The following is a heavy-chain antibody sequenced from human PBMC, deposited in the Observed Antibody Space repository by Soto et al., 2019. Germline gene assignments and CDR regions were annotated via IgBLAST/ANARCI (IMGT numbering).Heavy chain of an antibody. Sequence: EVQLLESGGGLVQPGGSLRLSCAASGFTFSTYAMSWVRQAPGKGLEWVSAISGTGGSTYYADSVKGRFTISRDNSKNTLYLQMNSLRAEDTAVYYYAKNWDTTSSSSSHWGQGTLVTVSS. CDR3: AKNWDTTSSSSSH. D-gene: IGHD6-6*01. CDR1: GFTFSTYA. V-gene: IGHV3-23*01. J-gene: IGHJ4*02. CDR2: ISGTGGST.